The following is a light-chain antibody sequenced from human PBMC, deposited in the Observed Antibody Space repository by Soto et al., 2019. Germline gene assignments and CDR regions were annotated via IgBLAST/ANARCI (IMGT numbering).Light chain of an antibody. CDR2: SAS. J-gene: IGKJ1*01. Sequence: IQVTQSPSSVSASVGDRVTITCRASQPISSWLAWYQQKPGQPPNLLIYSASTLRSGVPSRFSGSESGTLFTLTITNLQPEDFANYYCQQYKAFPRTFGQGTRVEVK. CDR3: QQYKAFPRT. V-gene: IGKV1-12*01. CDR1: QPISSW.